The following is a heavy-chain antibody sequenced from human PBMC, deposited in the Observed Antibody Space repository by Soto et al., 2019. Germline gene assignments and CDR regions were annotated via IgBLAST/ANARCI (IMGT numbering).Heavy chain of an antibody. V-gene: IGHV3-23*01. J-gene: IGHJ4*02. D-gene: IGHD3-3*01. CDR3: AKDGLDFWSGYPIDY. Sequence: ASLKISCAASGFTFSSYAMSWVRQAPGKGLEWVSAISGSGGSTYYADSVKGRFTISRDNSKNTLYLQMNSLRAEDTAVYYCAKDGLDFWSGYPIDYWGQGTLVTVSS. CDR1: GFTFSSYA. CDR2: ISGSGGST.